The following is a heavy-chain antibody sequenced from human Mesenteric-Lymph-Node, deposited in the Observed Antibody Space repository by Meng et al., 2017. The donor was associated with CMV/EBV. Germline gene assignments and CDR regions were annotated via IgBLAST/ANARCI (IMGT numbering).Heavy chain of an antibody. D-gene: IGHD6-13*01. J-gene: IGHJ6*02. CDR1: GFTLSGHW. CDR3: ARDVMAAAGTLTYYYYYYGMDV. CDR2: IKQDGSEK. V-gene: IGHV3-7*01. Sequence: GESLKISCSASGFTLSGHWMNWVRQAPGRGLEWVANIKQDGSEKNYVDSVKGRFTISRDNAENSLYLQMNSLRAEDTAVYYCARDVMAAAGTLTYYYYYYGMDVWGQGTTVTVSS.